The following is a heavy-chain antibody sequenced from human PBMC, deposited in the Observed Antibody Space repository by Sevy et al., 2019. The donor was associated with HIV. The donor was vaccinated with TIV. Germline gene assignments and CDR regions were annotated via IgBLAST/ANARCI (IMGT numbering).Heavy chain of an antibody. Sequence: GESLKISCKGSGYSFTSYWIGWVRQMPGKGLEWMGIIYPGDSDTRYSPSFQGQVTILADKSISTAYLQWSSLKASDTAMYYCARQVEWLRGWFDPWGQGTLVTVSS. D-gene: IGHD3-3*01. J-gene: IGHJ5*02. CDR2: IYPGDSDT. CDR1: GYSFTSYW. CDR3: ARQVEWLRGWFDP. V-gene: IGHV5-51*01.